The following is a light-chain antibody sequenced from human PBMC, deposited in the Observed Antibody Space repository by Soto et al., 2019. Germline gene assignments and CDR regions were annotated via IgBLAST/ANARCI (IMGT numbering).Light chain of an antibody. Sequence: QSVLTQPASVSGSPGQSISISCTGTSSDLAIYNYVSWYQQQPGKAPKLMIYQVTNRPSGVSNRFSGSRSGNTASLTISGLQYEDEADYYCSSYTDSSNYVFGTGTKLTVL. J-gene: IGLJ1*01. CDR2: QVT. V-gene: IGLV2-14*01. CDR3: SSYTDSSNYV. CDR1: SSDLAIYNY.